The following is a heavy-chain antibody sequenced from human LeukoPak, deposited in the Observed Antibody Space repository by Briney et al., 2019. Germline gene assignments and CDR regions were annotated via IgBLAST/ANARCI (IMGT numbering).Heavy chain of an antibody. CDR2: IFYSGNS. V-gene: IGHV4-59*08. J-gene: IGHJ3*02. Sequence: PSETLSLTCTVSGGSISSYYWSWIRQPPGKGLEGIGYIFYSGNSNYNPSLESRVTMSVETSKNQFSLKLSSVTAADTAVYYCARHKASKATFDIWGQGTMVTVSS. CDR1: GGSISSYY. CDR3: ARHKASKATFDI.